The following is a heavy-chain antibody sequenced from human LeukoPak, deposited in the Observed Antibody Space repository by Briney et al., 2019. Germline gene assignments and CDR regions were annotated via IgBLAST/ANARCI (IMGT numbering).Heavy chain of an antibody. V-gene: IGHV3-23*01. J-gene: IGHJ4*02. D-gene: IGHD4-17*01. CDR1: GFTFSSDA. CDR2: ISGSGGST. Sequence: GGSLRLSCAASGFTFSSDAMSWVRQAPGKGLEWVSAISGSGGSTYYADSVKGRFTISRDNSKNTLYLQMNSLRAEDTAVYYCAKHIDYGDYPFDYWGQGTLVTVSS. CDR3: AKHIDYGDYPFDY.